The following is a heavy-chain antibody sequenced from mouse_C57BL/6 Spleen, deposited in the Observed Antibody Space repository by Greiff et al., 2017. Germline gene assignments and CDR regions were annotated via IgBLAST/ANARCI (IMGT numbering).Heavy chain of an antibody. Sequence: QVQLQQPGAELVMPGASVKLSCKASGYTFTSYWMHWVKQRPGQGLEWIGEIDPSDSYTNYNQKFKGKSTWTVDNSSSTAYMQLSSLTSEDSAVYYCASSNFSWFAYWGQGTLVTVSA. J-gene: IGHJ3*01. CDR1: GYTFTSYW. CDR2: IDPSDSYT. CDR3: ASSNFSWFAY. D-gene: IGHD2-5*01. V-gene: IGHV1-69*01.